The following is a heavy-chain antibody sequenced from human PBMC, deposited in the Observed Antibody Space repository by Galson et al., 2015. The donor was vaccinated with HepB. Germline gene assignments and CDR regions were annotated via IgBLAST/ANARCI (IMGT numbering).Heavy chain of an antibody. Sequence: TLSLTCTVSGGSISSGDYYWSWIRQPPGKGLEWIGYIYYSGSTYYNPSLKSRVTISVDTSKNQFSLKLSSVTAADTAVYYCARGVYCSSTSCYRGYFDYWGQGTLVTVSS. CDR2: IYYSGST. CDR1: GGSISSGDYY. CDR3: ARGVYCSSTSCYRGYFDY. J-gene: IGHJ4*02. D-gene: IGHD2-2*02. V-gene: IGHV4-30-4*01.